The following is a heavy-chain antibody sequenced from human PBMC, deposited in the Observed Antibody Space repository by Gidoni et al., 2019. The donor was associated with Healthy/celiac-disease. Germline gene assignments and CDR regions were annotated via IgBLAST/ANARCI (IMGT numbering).Heavy chain of an antibody. V-gene: IGHV3-21*01. CDR3: ASSLVPAAPGDYYYMDV. CDR1: GFTFSSYS. D-gene: IGHD2-2*01. Sequence: EVQLVESGGSLVKPGGSLRLSCAASGFTFSSYSMNWVRQAPGKGLEWVSSISSSSSYIYYADSVKGRFTISRDNAKNSLYLQMNSLRAEDTAVYYCASSLVPAAPGDYYYMDVWGKGTTVTVSS. J-gene: IGHJ6*03. CDR2: ISSSSSYI.